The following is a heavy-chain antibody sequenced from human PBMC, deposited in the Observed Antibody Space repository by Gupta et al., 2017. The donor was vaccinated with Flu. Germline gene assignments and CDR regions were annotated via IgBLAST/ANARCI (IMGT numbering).Heavy chain of an antibody. CDR2: ISTTSRYT. Sequence: QVQLVESGGGLVKPGGSMRRSCTTSGLTFSDYFMSWIRQAPGKGLEWVSYISTTSRYTNYVDSVKGRFTISRDNAKNSLYLQMNSLRPEDTAVYYCASDFDGDDGPPEYGGQGILVSVSS. CDR1: GLTFSDYF. CDR3: ASDFDGDDGPPEY. V-gene: IGHV3-11*05. D-gene: IGHD4-17*01. J-gene: IGHJ4*02.